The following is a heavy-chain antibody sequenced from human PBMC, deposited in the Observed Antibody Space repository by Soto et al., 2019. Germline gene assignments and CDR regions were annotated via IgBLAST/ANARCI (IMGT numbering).Heavy chain of an antibody. D-gene: IGHD2-2*02. CDR1: GFTFDDYA. CDR2: ISWNSGRI. J-gene: IGHJ6*02. Sequence: EVQLVESGGGLVQPGRSLRLSCAASGFTFDDYAMHWVRQSPGKGLEWVSGISWNSGRIGYADSVKGRFTISRDNAKNSLYLQMNSLRAEDTALYYCAKDLDCSSTSCYTTGSTYYYYGMDVWGQGTTVTVSS. CDR3: AKDLDCSSTSCYTTGSTYYYYGMDV. V-gene: IGHV3-9*01.